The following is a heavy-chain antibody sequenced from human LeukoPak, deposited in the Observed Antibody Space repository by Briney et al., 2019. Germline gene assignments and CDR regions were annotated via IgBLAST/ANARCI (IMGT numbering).Heavy chain of an antibody. CDR1: GFTFDDYA. V-gene: IGHV3-9*03. J-gene: IGHJ4*02. CDR2: ISWNSGSI. CDR3: AKGGSSSWYPAHFDY. D-gene: IGHD6-13*01. Sequence: GGSLRLSCAASGFTFDDYAMHWVRQAPGKGLEWVSGISWNSGSIGYADSVKGRFTISRDNAKNSLYLQMNSLRAEDMALYYCAKGGSSSWYPAHFDYWGQGTLVTVSS.